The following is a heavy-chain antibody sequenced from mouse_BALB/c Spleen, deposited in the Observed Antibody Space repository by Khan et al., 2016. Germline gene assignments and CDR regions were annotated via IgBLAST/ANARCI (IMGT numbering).Heavy chain of an antibody. CDR2: ISYSGST. CDR1: GYSITSDYA. D-gene: IGHD4-1*01. V-gene: IGHV3-2*02. Sequence: EVQLQESGPGLVKPSQSLSLTCTVTGYSITSDYAWNWIRQFPGNKLEWMGYISYSGSTSYNPSLKSRISITRDTPKNQFFLLLNSVTPEDTSTYYCARGGNWGVWCVDVWGAGTTVTGSS. J-gene: IGHJ1*01. CDR3: ARGGNWGVWCVDV.